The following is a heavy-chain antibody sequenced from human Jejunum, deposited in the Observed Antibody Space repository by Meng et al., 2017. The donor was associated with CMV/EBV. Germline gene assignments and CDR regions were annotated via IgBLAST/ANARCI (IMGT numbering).Heavy chain of an antibody. J-gene: IGHJ6*02. D-gene: IGHD2-2*01. Sequence: SWIRQHPGKGLEWIGYIYYSGSTYYTPSLTSRVTISVDTSKHQFSLKLSSVTAADTAVYYCARETKGYCSSTSCSDYYYYYGMDVWGQGTTVTVSS. CDR2: IYYSGST. CDR3: ARETKGYCSSTSCSDYYYYYGMDV. V-gene: IGHV4-31*02.